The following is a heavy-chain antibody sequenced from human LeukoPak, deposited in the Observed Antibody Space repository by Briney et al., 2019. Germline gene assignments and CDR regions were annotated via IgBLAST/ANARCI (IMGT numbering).Heavy chain of an antibody. CDR3: TTDLFRDGELRDY. J-gene: IGHJ4*02. V-gene: IGHV3-23*01. Sequence: GGSLRLSCAASGFTFSSYAMSWVRQAPGKGLEWVSAISGSGGSTYYADSVKGRFTISRDNSKNTLYLQMNSLRAEDMAVYYCTTDLFRDGELRDYWGQGTLVTVSS. D-gene: IGHD1-26*01. CDR2: ISGSGGST. CDR1: GFTFSSYA.